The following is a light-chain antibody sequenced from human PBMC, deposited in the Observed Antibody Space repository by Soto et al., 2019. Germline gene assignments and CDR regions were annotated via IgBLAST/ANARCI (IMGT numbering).Light chain of an antibody. Sequence: QSVLTQPASVSGSPGQSITISCTGTSSDVGGYNYVSWYQQHPGKAPKLMIYDVSNRPSGVSNRFSGSKSGNTASRTISGQRADNEIDYYYSSHTSSSTPVDVFGTGTKVTV. J-gene: IGLJ1*01. CDR1: SSDVGGYNY. V-gene: IGLV2-14*01. CDR2: DVS. CDR3: SSHTSSSTPVDV.